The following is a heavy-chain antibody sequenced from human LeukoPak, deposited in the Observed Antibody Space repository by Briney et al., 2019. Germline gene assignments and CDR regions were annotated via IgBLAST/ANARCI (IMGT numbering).Heavy chain of an antibody. CDR2: INPGESDI. V-gene: IGHV5-51*01. J-gene: IGHJ4*02. CDR3: ARHAYYYDNNGYYFGY. Sequence: GESPKISCKGSGYRFTDYWIGWVRQMPGKGLEWMGIINPGESDIRYSPSFQGQVTISADKSIDTAYLQWRSLKASDTAMYYCARHAYYYDNNGYYFGYRGQGTLVTVSS. CDR1: GYRFTDYW. D-gene: IGHD3-22*01.